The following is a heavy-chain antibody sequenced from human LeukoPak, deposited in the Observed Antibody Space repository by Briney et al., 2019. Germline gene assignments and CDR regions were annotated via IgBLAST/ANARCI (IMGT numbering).Heavy chain of an antibody. CDR2: IYHSGST. CDR3: ARLQYCSGTSCYWFDP. CDR1: GGSISSGGYS. J-gene: IGHJ5*02. Sequence: SETLSLTCAVSGGSISSGGYSWSWIRQPPGKGLEWIGYIYHSGSTYYNPSLKSRVTISVDRSKNQFSLKLSSVTAADTAVYYCARLQYCSGTSCYWFDPWGQGTLVTVSS. D-gene: IGHD2-2*01. V-gene: IGHV4-30-2*01.